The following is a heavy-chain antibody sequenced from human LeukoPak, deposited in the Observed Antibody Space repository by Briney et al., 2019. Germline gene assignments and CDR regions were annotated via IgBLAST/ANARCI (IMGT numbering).Heavy chain of an antibody. J-gene: IGHJ4*02. D-gene: IGHD4-23*01. CDR1: GFIFSDYY. Sequence: PGGSLRLSCTASGFIFSDYYMSWIRQAPGKGLEWVSYISGGGDNIYYTDSVKGRLTISRDNAKNSLYLQMNSLRVEDTAVYYCARQTGNLDYWGQGTLVTVSS. CDR3: ARQTGNLDY. CDR2: ISGGGDNI. V-gene: IGHV3-11*01.